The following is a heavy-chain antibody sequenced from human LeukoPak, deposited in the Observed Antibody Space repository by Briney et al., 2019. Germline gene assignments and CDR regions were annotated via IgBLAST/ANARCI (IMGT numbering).Heavy chain of an antibody. V-gene: IGHV3-23*01. CDR3: ARDYCSSTSCFISDY. D-gene: IGHD2-2*01. J-gene: IGHJ4*02. CDR2: ISGSGGST. Sequence: GGSLRLSCAASGFTFSSYAMSWVRQAPGKGLEWVSVISGSGGSTYYADSVKGRFTISRDNSKNTLYLQMNSLRAEDTAVYYCARDYCSSTSCFISDYWGQGTLVPVSS. CDR1: GFTFSSYA.